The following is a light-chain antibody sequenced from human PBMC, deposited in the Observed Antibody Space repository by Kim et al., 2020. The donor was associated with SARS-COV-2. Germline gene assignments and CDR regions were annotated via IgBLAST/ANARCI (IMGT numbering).Light chain of an antibody. CDR2: QDS. Sequence: SYELTQPPSVSVSPGQTASITCSGEKLGDKYACWYQQKPGQSPVLVIYQDSKRPSGIPERFSGSNSGNTATLTLSGTQAMDEADYYCQAWDSSTDVVFGGGTQLTVL. CDR1: KLGDKY. J-gene: IGLJ2*01. V-gene: IGLV3-1*01. CDR3: QAWDSSTDVV.